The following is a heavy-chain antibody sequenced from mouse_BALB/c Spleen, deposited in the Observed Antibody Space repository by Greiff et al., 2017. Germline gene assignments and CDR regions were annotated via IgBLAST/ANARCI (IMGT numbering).Heavy chain of an antibody. CDR2: INPCSDGT. V-gene: IGHV1-14*01. J-gene: IGHJ3*01. CDR3: ARGQPGLAAWFAY. CDR1: GYTFTSYV. D-gene: IGHD3-2*01. Sequence: EVQLQQSGPELVKPGASVKMSCKASGYTFTSYVMHWVKQKPGQGLEWIGYINPCSDGTKYNEMFKGKATLTSDKSSSTAYIELSSLSSEDSAVYYCARGQPGLAAWFAYWGQGTLVTVSA.